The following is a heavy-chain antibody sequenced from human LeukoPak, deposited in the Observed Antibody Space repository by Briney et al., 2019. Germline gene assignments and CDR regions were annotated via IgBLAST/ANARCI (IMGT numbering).Heavy chain of an antibody. Sequence: GGSLRLSCAASGFTVSSNYMSWVRQAPGKGLEWVSLIYSGGSTYYADSVKGRFTISRHNSKNTLYLQMNSLRAEDTAVYYCARGSSGWYGAIDYWGQGTLVTVSS. CDR2: IYSGGST. J-gene: IGHJ4*02. CDR3: ARGSSGWYGAIDY. V-gene: IGHV3-53*04. CDR1: GFTVSSNY. D-gene: IGHD6-19*01.